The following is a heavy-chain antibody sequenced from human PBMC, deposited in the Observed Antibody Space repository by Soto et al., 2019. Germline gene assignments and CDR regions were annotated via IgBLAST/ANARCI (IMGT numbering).Heavy chain of an antibody. J-gene: IGHJ6*02. D-gene: IGHD3-9*01. CDR3: ARAPAILTGYPTYYGLDV. CDR1: GGSINSGGYY. Sequence: QVQLQESGPGLVKPSQTLSLTCTVSGGSINSGGYYWSWIRQHPGKGLEWIGYIYYSGSTYYNPSLKSRITLSVDTSKNQFSLKVSSVTAADTAVYYCARAPAILTGYPTYYGLDVWGQGTTVTVSS. V-gene: IGHV4-31*03. CDR2: IYYSGST.